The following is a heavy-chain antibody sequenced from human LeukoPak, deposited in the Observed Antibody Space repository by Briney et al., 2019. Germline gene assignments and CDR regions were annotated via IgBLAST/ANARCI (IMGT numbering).Heavy chain of an antibody. V-gene: IGHV3-66*02. D-gene: IGHD5-12*01. CDR3: AASIAADF. Sequence: PGGSLRLSCAVSGFPVSGNYMNWVRQAPGKGLEWVSLIYSDGGTYYADSVKGRFTISRDNSKNALYLQMNSLRTEDTAVYYCAASIAADFWGQGTLVTVSS. CDR2: IYSDGGT. J-gene: IGHJ4*02. CDR1: GFPVSGNY.